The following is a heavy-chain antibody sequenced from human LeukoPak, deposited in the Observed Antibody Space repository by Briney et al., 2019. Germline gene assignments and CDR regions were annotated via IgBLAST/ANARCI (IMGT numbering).Heavy chain of an antibody. CDR1: GFTVSSNY. J-gene: IGHJ4*02. CDR3: ARVVVVAEYFDY. Sequence: PGGSLRLSCAASGFTVSSNYMSWVRQAPGKGLEWVSVIYSGGSTYYADSVKGRFTISRDNSKNTLYLQMNSLRAEDTAVYCCARVVVVAEYFDYWGQGTLVTVSS. V-gene: IGHV3-53*01. D-gene: IGHD2-15*01. CDR2: IYSGGST.